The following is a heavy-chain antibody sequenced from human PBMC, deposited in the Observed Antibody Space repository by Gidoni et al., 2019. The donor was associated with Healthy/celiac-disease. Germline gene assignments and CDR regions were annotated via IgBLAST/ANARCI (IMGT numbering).Heavy chain of an antibody. Sequence: QVQLVESGGAIVQPGSSLGLACSALVFSFRHHGMHWVRPAPGKGLEWVAVIWYDGSNKYYADSVKGRFTISRDNSKNTLYRQMNSLRAEDTAVYYCAREYYDYVWGSYPLGYWGQGTLVTVSS. CDR1: VFSFRHHG. J-gene: IGHJ4*02. D-gene: IGHD3-16*02. V-gene: IGHV3-33*08. CDR2: IWYDGSNK. CDR3: AREYYDYVWGSYPLGY.